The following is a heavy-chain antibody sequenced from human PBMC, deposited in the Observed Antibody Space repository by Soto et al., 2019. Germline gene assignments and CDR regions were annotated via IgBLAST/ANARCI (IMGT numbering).Heavy chain of an antibody. J-gene: IGHJ6*02. V-gene: IGHV3-30*18. CDR2: ISYDGSNK. CDR1: GFTFSSYG. CDR3: ENDRGWLAGRYFYGMDV. Sequence: QVQLVESGGGVVQPGRSLRLSCVASGFTFSSYGMHWVRQAPGKGLEWVAVISYDGSNKYYADSVKGRFTISRVNSKETLYLQMNSLRAEDTAVYYCENDRGWLAGRYFYGMDVWRLRITVTVSS. D-gene: IGHD6-19*01.